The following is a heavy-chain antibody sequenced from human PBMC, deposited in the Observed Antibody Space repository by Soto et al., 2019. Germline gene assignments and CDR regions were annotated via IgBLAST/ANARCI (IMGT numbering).Heavy chain of an antibody. D-gene: IGHD6-19*01. CDR2: IYYSGST. CDR1: GGSISSYY. Sequence: PSETLSLTCTVSGGSISSYYWSWIRQPPGKGLEWIGYIYYSGSTNYNPSLKSRVTISVDTSKNQFSLKLSSVTAADTAVYYCARVNSSGWPNWFDPWGQGTLVTVSS. V-gene: IGHV4-59*01. CDR3: ARVNSSGWPNWFDP. J-gene: IGHJ5*02.